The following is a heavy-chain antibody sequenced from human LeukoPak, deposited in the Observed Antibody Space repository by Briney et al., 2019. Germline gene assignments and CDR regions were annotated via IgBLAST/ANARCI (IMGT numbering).Heavy chain of an antibody. CDR1: GFSFSTYS. J-gene: IGHJ5*02. CDR3: ASLKSLRYCTNGVCYFLDP. D-gene: IGHD2-8*01. V-gene: IGHV3-21*01. CDR2: ITSSGSYI. Sequence: GGSLRLSCAASGFSFSTYSMNWVRQAPGKGLEWVSSITSSGSYIYYADSVKGRFTISRDNAKNSLYLQMNSLRAEDTAVYYCASLKSLRYCTNGVCYFLDPWGQGTLVTVSS.